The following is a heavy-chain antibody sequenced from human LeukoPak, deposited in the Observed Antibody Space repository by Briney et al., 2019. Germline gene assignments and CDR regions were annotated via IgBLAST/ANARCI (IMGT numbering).Heavy chain of an antibody. CDR1: GFTFSSYG. D-gene: IGHD3-22*01. CDR2: IWYDGSNK. CDR3: AKDSHLYYDPTRGAFDI. J-gene: IGHJ3*02. Sequence: PGRSLRLSCAASGFTFSSYGMHWVRQAPGKGLEGVAVIWYDGSNKYYADSVKGRFTISRDNSKNTLYLQMNSLRAEDTAVYYCAKDSHLYYDPTRGAFDIWGQGTMVTVSS. V-gene: IGHV3-33*06.